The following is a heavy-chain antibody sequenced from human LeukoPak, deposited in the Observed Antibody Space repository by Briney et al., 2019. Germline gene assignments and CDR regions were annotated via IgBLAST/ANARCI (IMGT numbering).Heavy chain of an antibody. V-gene: IGHV3-48*04. CDR2: ISSSSSTI. CDR3: ARENLWFGTTKLDY. D-gene: IGHD3-10*01. J-gene: IGHJ4*02. CDR1: GFTFSSYS. Sequence: PGRSLRLSCAASGFTFSSYSMNWVRQAPGKGLEWVSYISSSSSTIYYADSVKGRFTISRDNAKNSLYLQMNSLRAEDTAVYYCARENLWFGTTKLDYWGQGTLVTVSS.